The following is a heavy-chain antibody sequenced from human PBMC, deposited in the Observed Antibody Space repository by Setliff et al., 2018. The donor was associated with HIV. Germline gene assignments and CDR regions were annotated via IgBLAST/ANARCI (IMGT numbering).Heavy chain of an antibody. CDR2: MYHSGST. V-gene: IGHV4-31*03. D-gene: IGHD3-9*01. Sequence: PSDTLSLTCSVSGVSITTDGYYWSWLRHYPGKGLEWIGYMYHSGSTYYNASLASRLIMSLDPSKNQFSLKLNSMTAADTAMYYCAGGRYFRDIRDSRFDFWGQGMLVTVSS. CDR1: GVSITTDGYY. J-gene: IGHJ4*02. CDR3: AGGRYFRDIRDSRFDF.